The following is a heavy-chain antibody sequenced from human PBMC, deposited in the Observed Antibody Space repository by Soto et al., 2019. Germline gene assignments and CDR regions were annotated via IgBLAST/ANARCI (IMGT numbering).Heavy chain of an antibody. CDR3: ARKDKSGYFNWFDP. CDR2: IFPSDSDT. D-gene: IGHD3-22*01. CDR1: GYKFTSSW. J-gene: IGHJ5*02. V-gene: IGHV5-51*01. Sequence: GESLKISCRTSGYKFTSSWIAWVRQMPGKGLEWMGIIFPSDSDTRYSPSFQGQVTISADRSTSTVFLQWASLKASDTAVYFCARKDKSGYFNWFDPWGQGTLVTSPQ.